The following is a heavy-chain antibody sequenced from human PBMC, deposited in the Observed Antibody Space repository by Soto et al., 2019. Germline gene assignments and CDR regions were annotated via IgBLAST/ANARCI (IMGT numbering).Heavy chain of an antibody. Sequence: QVQLVQSGAEVKKPGASVKVSCKASGYTFTSYGISWVRQAPGQGLEWMGWISAYNGNTNYAQKLQGRVTMTTDTSTSTAYMELRSLRSDDTAVYYCARVLFTGKDRNPAYYYYYGMDVWGQGTTVTVSS. D-gene: IGHD1-1*01. V-gene: IGHV1-18*04. CDR1: GYTFTSYG. J-gene: IGHJ6*02. CDR3: ARVLFTGKDRNPAYYYYYGMDV. CDR2: ISAYNGNT.